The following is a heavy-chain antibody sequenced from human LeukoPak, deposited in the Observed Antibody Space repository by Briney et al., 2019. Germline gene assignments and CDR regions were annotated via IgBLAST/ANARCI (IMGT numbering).Heavy chain of an antibody. CDR1: GFTFSIYD. J-gene: IGHJ4*02. CDR3: AKVKTHWYFDN. D-gene: IGHD1-1*01. V-gene: IGHV3-23*01. CDR2: ISGSASGGT. Sequence: PGGSLRLSCAASGFTFSIYDMSWVRQAPGKGLEWVSAISGSASGGTTYEDSVKGRFTISRDNSKGTLYLQMNSLRAEDTAVYYCAKVKTHWYFDNWGRGTLVTVSS.